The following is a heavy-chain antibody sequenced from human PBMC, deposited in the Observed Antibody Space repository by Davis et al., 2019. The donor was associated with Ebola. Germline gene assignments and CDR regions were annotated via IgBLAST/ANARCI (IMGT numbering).Heavy chain of an antibody. CDR3: ARSFDAFDI. Sequence: PGGSLRLSCTASGFTFGDYAMSWVRQAPGKGLEWVSYISSSGSTIYYADSVKGRFTISRDNAKNSLYLQMNSLRAEDTAVYYCARSFDAFDIWGQGTMVTVSS. V-gene: IGHV3-48*03. CDR2: ISSSGSTI. CDR1: GFTFGDYA. J-gene: IGHJ3*02.